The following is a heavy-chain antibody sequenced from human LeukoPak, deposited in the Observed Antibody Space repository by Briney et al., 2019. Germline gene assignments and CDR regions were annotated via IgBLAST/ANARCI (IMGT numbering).Heavy chain of an antibody. D-gene: IGHD3-22*01. J-gene: IGHJ4*02. CDR1: GGSISSSNYY. CDR3: ARTGTNSYDSSGYTDY. CDR2: IYYSGST. V-gene: IGHV4-39*01. Sequence: SETLSLTCTVSGGSISSSNYYWGWIRQPPGKGLEWIGSIYYSGSTYYNPSLKSRVTLSVDTSKNQFSRKLSSVTAADTAVYYCARTGTNSYDSSGYTDYWGQGTLVTVSS.